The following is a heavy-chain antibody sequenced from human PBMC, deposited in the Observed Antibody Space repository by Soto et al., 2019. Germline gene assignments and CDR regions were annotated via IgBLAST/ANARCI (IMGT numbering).Heavy chain of an antibody. D-gene: IGHD5-12*01. V-gene: IGHV1-69*06. CDR2: IIPIFGTA. Sequence: SVKVSCRASGGTFSSYAISWVRQAPGQGLEWMGGIIPIFGTANYAQKFQGRVTITADKSTSTAYMELSSLRSEDTAVYYCASSGYDYVTGYYYYGMDVWGQGTTVTVSS. CDR3: ASSGYDYVTGYYYYGMDV. J-gene: IGHJ6*02. CDR1: GGTFSSYA.